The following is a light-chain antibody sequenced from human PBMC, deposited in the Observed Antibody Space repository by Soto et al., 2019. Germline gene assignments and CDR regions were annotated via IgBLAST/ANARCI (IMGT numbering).Light chain of an antibody. J-gene: IGKJ3*01. CDR1: QSVSSY. CDR3: QQRSNWIT. CDR2: DAS. Sequence: EIVLTQSPGTLSSSPGERATLSCRASQSVSSYLAWYQQKPGQAPRLLIYDASNRATGIPARFSGSGSGTDFTLTISSLEPEDFAVYYCQQRSNWITFGPGTKVDIK. V-gene: IGKV3-11*01.